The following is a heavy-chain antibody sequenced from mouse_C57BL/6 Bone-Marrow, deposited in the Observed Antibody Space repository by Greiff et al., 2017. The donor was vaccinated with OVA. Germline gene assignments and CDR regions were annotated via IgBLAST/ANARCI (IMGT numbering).Heavy chain of an antibody. D-gene: IGHD1-1*01. Sequence: EVQLVESGGGLVKPGGSLKLSCAASGFTFSSYAMSWVRQTPEKRLEWVATISAGGSYTYYPDNVKGRFTISRDNAKNNLYLQMSHLKSEDTAMYYCARDRYYYGSSSYAMDYWGQGTSVTVSS. J-gene: IGHJ4*01. CDR1: GFTFSSYA. CDR3: ARDRYYYGSSSYAMDY. V-gene: IGHV5-4*01. CDR2: ISAGGSYT.